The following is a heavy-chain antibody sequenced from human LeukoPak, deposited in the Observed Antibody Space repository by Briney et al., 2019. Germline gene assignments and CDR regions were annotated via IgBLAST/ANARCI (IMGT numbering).Heavy chain of an antibody. J-gene: IGHJ4*02. V-gene: IGHV4-59*08. CDR1: GGSISSYY. D-gene: IGHD6-13*01. CDR2: IYYSGST. Sequence: SETLSLTCTVSGGSISSYYWSWIRQPPGKGLEWIGYIYYSGSTNYNPSLKSRVTISVDTSKNQFSLKLSSVTAADTAVYYCARQRIAAAGTGYFDYWGQGTLVIVSS. CDR3: ARQRIAAAGTGYFDY.